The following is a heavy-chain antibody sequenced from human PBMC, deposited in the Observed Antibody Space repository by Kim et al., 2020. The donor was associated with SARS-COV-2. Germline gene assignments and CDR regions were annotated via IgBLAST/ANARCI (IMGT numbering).Heavy chain of an antibody. D-gene: IGHD6-13*01. V-gene: IGHV3-30-3*01. CDR1: GFTFSSYA. J-gene: IGHJ3*02. CDR3: ARDFNGLGIAAAYQDIRRAFDI. Sequence: GGSLRLSCAASGFTFSSYAMHWVRQAPGKGLEWVAVISYDGSNKYYADSVKGRFTISRDNSKNTLYLQMNSLRAEDTAVYYCARDFNGLGIAAAYQDIRRAFDIWGQGTMVTVSS. CDR2: ISYDGSNK.